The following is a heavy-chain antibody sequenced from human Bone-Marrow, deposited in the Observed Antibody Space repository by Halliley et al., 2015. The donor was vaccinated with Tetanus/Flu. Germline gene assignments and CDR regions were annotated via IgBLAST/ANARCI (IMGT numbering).Heavy chain of an antibody. CDR1: GFTFITYY. CDR2: INPGGGAT. D-gene: IGHD3-22*01. Sequence: QLVQSGAEVKKPGASVKLSCKASGFTFITYYIHWVRQAPGQGLEWMGIINPGGGATTYAQKFQGRVTMTRDTSTSTVYMELRSLRSEDTAVYYCARDREYYYNTSYYGLPLYAFDMWGRGTMVTVSS. CDR3: ARDREYYYNTSYYGLPLYAFDM. J-gene: IGHJ3*02. V-gene: IGHV1-46*01.